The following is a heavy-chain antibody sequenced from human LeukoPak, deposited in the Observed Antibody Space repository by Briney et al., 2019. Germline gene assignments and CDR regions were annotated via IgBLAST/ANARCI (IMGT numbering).Heavy chain of an antibody. J-gene: IGHJ4*02. D-gene: IGHD6-19*01. Sequence: GGSLRLSCADSGFTRSSSYMRWVRQALGEGLEWVSLTYSGGGTYYTEHAKGRFTISRDNTERTLYLLMNRMRVEDTAVYYCVRGQWVENYFDYWGQGTLVTVSS. CDR2: TYSGGGT. V-gene: IGHV3-66*01. CDR3: VRGQWVENYFDY. CDR1: GFTRSSSY.